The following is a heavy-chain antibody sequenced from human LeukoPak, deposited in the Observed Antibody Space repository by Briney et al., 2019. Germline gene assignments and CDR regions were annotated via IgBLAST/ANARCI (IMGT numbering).Heavy chain of an antibody. CDR2: IYYSGST. CDR3: ARQRHYYSGWFDP. V-gene: IGHV4-39*01. J-gene: IGHJ5*02. CDR1: GFTVSTNY. Sequence: PGGSLRLSCAASGFTVSTNYMSWVRQPPGKGLEWIGSIYYSGSTYYNPSLKSRVTISVDTSKNQFSLKLSSVTAADTAVYYCARQRHYYSGWFDPWGQGTLVTVSS. D-gene: IGHD3-22*01.